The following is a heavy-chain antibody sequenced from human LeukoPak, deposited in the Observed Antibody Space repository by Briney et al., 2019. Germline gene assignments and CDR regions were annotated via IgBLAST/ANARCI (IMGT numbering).Heavy chain of an antibody. Sequence: PGGSLRLSCAASGFTFSSYGMHWVRQSPGKGLDWVAFIRNDGNKKNYAESVKGRFTISRDNSKNTLYLQMDSLSAEDTAVYYCVKVDTWGQGTLVTVSP. D-gene: IGHD5-18*01. V-gene: IGHV3-30*02. J-gene: IGHJ4*02. CDR1: GFTFSSYG. CDR2: IRNDGNKK. CDR3: VKVDT.